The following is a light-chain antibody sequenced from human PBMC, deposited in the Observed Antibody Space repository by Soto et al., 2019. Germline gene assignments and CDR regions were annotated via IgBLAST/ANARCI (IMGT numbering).Light chain of an antibody. Sequence: QSVLTQPASVSGSLGQSITISCTGTSSDVGAYDYVSWYQHHPGKAPRLMIYEVSNRPSGVSNRFSGSKSGNTASLTISGLQAEDEADYYCTSYTTTSPVLFGGGTKLTVL. V-gene: IGLV2-14*01. CDR1: SSDVGAYDY. CDR2: EVS. CDR3: TSYTTTSPVL. J-gene: IGLJ2*01.